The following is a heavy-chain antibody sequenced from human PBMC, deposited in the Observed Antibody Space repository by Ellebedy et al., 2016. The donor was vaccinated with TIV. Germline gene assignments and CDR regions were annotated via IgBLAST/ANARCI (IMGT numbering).Heavy chain of an antibody. Sequence: ASVKVSCKASGYTFTANYVHWVRQAPGQGLEWMGLINPDSGVTNFAQKFQGRVTMTRDTSVNTADMELSRLESADTAVYYCARVRRGSSGMDVWGQGTTVTVS. D-gene: IGHD6-13*01. CDR2: INPDSGVT. J-gene: IGHJ6*02. CDR1: GYTFTANY. CDR3: ARVRRGSSGMDV. V-gene: IGHV1-2*02.